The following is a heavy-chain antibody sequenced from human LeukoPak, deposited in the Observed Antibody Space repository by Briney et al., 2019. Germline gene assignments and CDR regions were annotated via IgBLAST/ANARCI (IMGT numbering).Heavy chain of an antibody. J-gene: IGHJ4*02. CDR3: ARDVGYCSSTSCYARNFDY. Sequence: PGGSLRLSCAASGFTFSSYSMNWVRQAPGKGLEWVSSISSSSSYIYYADSVKGRFTISRDNAKNSLYLQMNSLRAEDTAVYYRARDVGYCSSTSCYARNFDYWGQGTLVTVSS. V-gene: IGHV3-21*01. D-gene: IGHD2-2*01. CDR1: GFTFSSYS. CDR2: ISSSSSYI.